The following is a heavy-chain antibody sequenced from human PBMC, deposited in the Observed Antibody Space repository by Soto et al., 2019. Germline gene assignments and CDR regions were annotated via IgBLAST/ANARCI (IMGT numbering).Heavy chain of an antibody. J-gene: IGHJ6*02. V-gene: IGHV1-2*02. CDR3: ARDEIVPAAIAYYGMDV. CDR1: GYTFTGYD. D-gene: IGHD2-2*02. Sequence: ASVKVCCKXSGYTFTGYDMHWVRQAPGQGLEWMGWINPNSGGTNYAQKFQGRVTMTRDTSISTAYMELSRLRSDDTAVYYCARDEIVPAAIAYYGMDVWGQGTTVTVSS. CDR2: INPNSGGT.